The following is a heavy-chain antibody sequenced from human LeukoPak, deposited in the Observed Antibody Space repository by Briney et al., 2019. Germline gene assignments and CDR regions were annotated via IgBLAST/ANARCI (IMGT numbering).Heavy chain of an antibody. D-gene: IGHD3-10*01. CDR3: VGVRDAFDI. CDR2: MNPNSGNT. CDR1: GYTFTSYD. V-gene: IGHV1-8*01. Sequence: APVTVSCKASGYTFTSYDINWVRQATGQGLEWMGWMNPNSGNTGYAQKFQGRVTMTRNTSISTAYMELSSLRSEDTAVYYCVGVRDAFDIWGQGTMLTVSS. J-gene: IGHJ3*02.